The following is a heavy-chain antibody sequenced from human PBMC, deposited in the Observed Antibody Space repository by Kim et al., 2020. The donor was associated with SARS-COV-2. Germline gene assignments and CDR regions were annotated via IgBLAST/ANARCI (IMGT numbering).Heavy chain of an antibody. CDR2: IWYDGSNK. CDR1: GFTFSSYG. V-gene: IGHV3-33*01. CDR3: ARGDGGNQDVVDY. J-gene: IGHJ4*02. D-gene: IGHD2-15*01. Sequence: RLSCAASGFTFSSYGMHWVRQATGKGLEWVAVIWYDGSNKYYADSVKGRFTISRDNSKNTLYLQMNSLRAEDTAVYYCARGDGGNQDVVDYWGQGTLVTVSS.